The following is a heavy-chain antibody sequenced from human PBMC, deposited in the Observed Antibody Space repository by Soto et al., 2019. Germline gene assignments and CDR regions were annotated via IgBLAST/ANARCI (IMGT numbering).Heavy chain of an antibody. CDR2: INAYNGNT. CDR3: ARELGQQLVDY. D-gene: IGHD6-13*01. J-gene: IGHJ4*02. CDR1: GYTFNSYG. Sequence: QVQLVQSGAEVKKPGASVKVSCKASGYTFNSYGISWVRQAPGQGLEWMGWINAYNGNTKYAQKLQGRVTMTTDTSTSTDYMELRSLRSDDTAVYYCARELGQQLVDYWGQGTLVTVSS. V-gene: IGHV1-18*01.